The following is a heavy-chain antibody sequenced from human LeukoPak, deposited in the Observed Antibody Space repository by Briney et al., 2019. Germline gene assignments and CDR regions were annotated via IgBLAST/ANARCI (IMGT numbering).Heavy chain of an antibody. V-gene: IGHV3-49*04. CDR1: GFTFSSYA. CDR3: TRDQTPYY. CDR2: IASETYGGTA. Sequence: GGSLRLSCAASGFTFSSYAMSWVRQAPGKGLEWVGFIASETYGGTAEYAASVKGRFTIPRDDSKSIAYLQMNSLKTEHTAVYYCTRDQTPYYWGQGTLVTVSS. J-gene: IGHJ4*02.